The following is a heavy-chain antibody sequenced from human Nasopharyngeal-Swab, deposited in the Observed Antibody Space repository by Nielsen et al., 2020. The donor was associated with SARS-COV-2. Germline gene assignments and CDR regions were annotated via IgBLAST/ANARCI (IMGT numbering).Heavy chain of an antibody. J-gene: IGHJ6*03. CDR2: ISYDGSNK. Sequence: GKGMEWVAVISYDGSNKYYADSVKGRFTISRDNSKNTLYLQMNSLRAEDTAVYYCARDHEEYYYYYYMDVWGKGTTVTVSS. CDR3: ARDHEEYYYYYYMDV. V-gene: IGHV3-30-3*01.